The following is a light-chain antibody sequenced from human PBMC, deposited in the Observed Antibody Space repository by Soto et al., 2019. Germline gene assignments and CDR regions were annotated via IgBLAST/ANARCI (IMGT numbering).Light chain of an antibody. J-gene: IGLJ1*01. CDR3: CSCARSVTYV. CDR1: SSDVGNYNL. CDR2: EVT. V-gene: IGLV2-23*02. Sequence: QSALTQPASVSGSPGQSITISCTGTSSDVGNYNLVSWLQQHPGKAPKLIIYEVTKRPSGVSNRFSGSKSANTASLTISGLQAEDEADDYCCSCARSVTYVFGTGTKLTVL.